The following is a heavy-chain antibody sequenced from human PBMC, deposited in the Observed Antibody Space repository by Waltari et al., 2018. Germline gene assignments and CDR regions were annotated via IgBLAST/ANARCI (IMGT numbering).Heavy chain of an antibody. CDR1: GYTFTSYY. CDR3: ARDHDYYDSSGVKDAFDI. J-gene: IGHJ3*02. Sequence: QVQLVQSGAEVKKPGASVKVSCKASGYTFTSYYMHWVRQAPGQGLEWMGIINPSGGSTSYAQKFQGRVTMTRDTSTSTGYMELSSLRSEDTAVYYCARDHDYYDSSGVKDAFDIWGQGTMVTVSS. CDR2: INPSGGST. V-gene: IGHV1-46*01. D-gene: IGHD3-22*01.